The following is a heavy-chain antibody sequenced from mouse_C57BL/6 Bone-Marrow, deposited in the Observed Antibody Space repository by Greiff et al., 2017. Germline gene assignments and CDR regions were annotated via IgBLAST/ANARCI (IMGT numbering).Heavy chain of an antibody. V-gene: IGHV1-69*01. CDR1: GYTFTSYW. D-gene: IGHD1-1*01. Sequence: QVQLQQPGAELVMPGASVKLSCKASGYTFTSYWMHWVKQRPGQGLEWIGEIDPSDSYTNYNQKFKGKSTLTVDKSSSTAYMQLSSLTSEDSAVYYCAREIPYYYGISLFDYWGQGTTLTVSS. CDR3: AREIPYYYGISLFDY. J-gene: IGHJ2*01. CDR2: IDPSDSYT.